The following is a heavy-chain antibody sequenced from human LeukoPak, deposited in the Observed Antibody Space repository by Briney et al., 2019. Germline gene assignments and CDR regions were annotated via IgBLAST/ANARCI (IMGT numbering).Heavy chain of an antibody. CDR1: GFTFSSYV. Sequence: GGSLRLSCAASGFTFSSYVMSWVRQAPGKGLEWVSAISGSGGGTYYADSVKGRFTISRDNSKNTLYLQTNSLRAEDTAVYYCAKMVREFYTISYYFDYWGQGTLVTVSS. J-gene: IGHJ4*02. CDR3: AKMVREFYTISYYFDY. V-gene: IGHV3-23*01. CDR2: ISGSGGGT. D-gene: IGHD2-8*01.